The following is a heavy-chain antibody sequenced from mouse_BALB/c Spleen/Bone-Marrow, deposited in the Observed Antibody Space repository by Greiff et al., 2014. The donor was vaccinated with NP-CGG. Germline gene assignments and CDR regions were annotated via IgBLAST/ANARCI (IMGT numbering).Heavy chain of an antibody. D-gene: IGHD1-1*01. CDR1: GFNIKDTY. CDR2: IDPANGDT. Sequence: VQLQQSGAELAKPGASVKLSCTASGFNIKDTYMHWVKQRPEQGLEWIGRIDPANGDTKYDPKFQGKATITADTSSNTAYLQLSSLTSEDTAVYYCTKPSFYYGSSYWYFDVWGVGTTVTVSS. CDR3: TKPSFYYGSSYWYFDV. J-gene: IGHJ1*01. V-gene: IGHV14-3*02.